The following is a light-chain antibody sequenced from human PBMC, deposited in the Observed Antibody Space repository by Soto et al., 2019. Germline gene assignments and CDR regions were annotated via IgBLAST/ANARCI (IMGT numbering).Light chain of an antibody. CDR1: QSLVFSDGSTF. V-gene: IGKV2-30*01. Sequence: DVVMTQSPLSLPVTLGQPASISCKSSQSLVFSDGSTFLHWFQQRPGQSPRRLIYRVSNRDSGVPDRFSGSGSGTDFTLRISRVEADDVGIYYCMQGTHWPYTFGQGTKLEIK. J-gene: IGKJ2*01. CDR2: RVS. CDR3: MQGTHWPYT.